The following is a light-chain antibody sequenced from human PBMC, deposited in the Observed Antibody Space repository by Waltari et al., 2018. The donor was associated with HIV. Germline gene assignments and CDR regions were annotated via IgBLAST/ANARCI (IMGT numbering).Light chain of an antibody. J-gene: IGLJ2*01. CDR3: SSYTTSTTPVL. CDR1: SSVVGGYNY. V-gene: IGLV2-14*01. CDR2: EES. Sequence: QSALTQPASVSGSPGQSITISCTGTSSVVGGYNYVSWYQQHPDKAPKLLISEESNRPSGISNRFSGSKSGNTASLTISGLQTEDEADYYCSSYTTSTTPVLFGGGNKLTVV.